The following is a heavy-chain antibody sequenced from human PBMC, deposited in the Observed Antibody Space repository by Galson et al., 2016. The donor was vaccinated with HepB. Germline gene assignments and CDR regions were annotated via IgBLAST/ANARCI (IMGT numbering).Heavy chain of an antibody. CDR1: GYTFTDYY. D-gene: IGHD3-22*01. J-gene: IGHJ3*02. CDR2: INPNSGGT. CDR3: ALWVIVLDAFDM. V-gene: IGHV1-2*02. Sequence: SVKVSCQASGYTFTDYYIHWVRQAPGQGLEWMGWINPNSGGTNYAQKFQGRVTMTRDTSISTVYMELSRLRSDDTAVYYCALWVIVLDAFDMWGQGTMVTASS.